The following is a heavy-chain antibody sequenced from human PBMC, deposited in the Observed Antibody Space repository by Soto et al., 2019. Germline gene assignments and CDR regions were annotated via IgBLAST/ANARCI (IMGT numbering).Heavy chain of an antibody. J-gene: IGHJ4*02. Sequence: SETLSLTCTVSGGSISSSSYYWGWIRQPPGKGLEWIGEIHHSESTNYNPSLESRVTISIDKSKNQFSLKLSSVTAADTAVYYCARGCGRIFDYLGQGTLVTVSS. D-gene: IGHD2-15*01. CDR3: ARGCGRIFDY. V-gene: IGHV4-39*07. CDR2: IHHSEST. CDR1: GGSISSSSYY.